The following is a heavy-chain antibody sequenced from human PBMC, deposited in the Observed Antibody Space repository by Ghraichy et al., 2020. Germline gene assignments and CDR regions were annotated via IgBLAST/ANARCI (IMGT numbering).Heavy chain of an antibody. V-gene: IGHV4-59*01. CDR1: GGSISSYY. D-gene: IGHD5-12*01. CDR2: IYYSGTT. J-gene: IGHJ4*02. CDR3: ARSNSGWKYFDF. Sequence: SETLSLTCTVSGGSISSYYWSWIRQPPGKGLEWIGYIYYSGTTNYNPSLKSRVSISVDTSKNHFSLNLSSVTAADTALYYCARSNSGWKYFDFWGQGTLVTVSS.